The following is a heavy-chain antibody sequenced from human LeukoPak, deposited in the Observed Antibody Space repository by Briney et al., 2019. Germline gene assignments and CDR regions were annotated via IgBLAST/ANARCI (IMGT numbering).Heavy chain of an antibody. CDR1: GGTFSSYA. J-gene: IGHJ6*02. V-gene: IGHV1-69*04. CDR3: ARDVSYYYGMDV. CDR2: IILILGIA. Sequence: GASVKVSCKASGGTFSSYAISWVRQAPGQGLEWMGRIILILGIANYAQKFQGRVTITADKSTSTAYMELSSLRSEDTAVYYCARDVSYYYGMDVWGQGTTVTVSS.